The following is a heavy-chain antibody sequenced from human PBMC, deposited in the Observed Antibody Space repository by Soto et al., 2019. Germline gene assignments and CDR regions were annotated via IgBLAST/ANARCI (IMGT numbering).Heavy chain of an antibody. CDR1: GFTFSNYV. D-gene: IGHD1-26*01. V-gene: IGHV3-30*18. CDR3: AKARVRIVGANSFDY. J-gene: IGHJ4*02. Sequence: GGSLRLSCVGSGFTFSNYVMHWGRQPPGKGLEWVALISDDGDKRYYADSVRGRLIISRDNSKDTLYLQMNSLGPDDTAVYFCAKARVRIVGANSFDYWGQGTPVTVS. CDR2: ISDDGDKR.